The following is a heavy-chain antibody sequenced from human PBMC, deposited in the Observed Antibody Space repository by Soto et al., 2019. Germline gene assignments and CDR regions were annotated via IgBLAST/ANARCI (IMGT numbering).Heavy chain of an antibody. D-gene: IGHD3-22*01. CDR2: IIPIFGTA. CDR1: GGTFSSYA. CDR3: ARDRGYYDRSGYDSFYYYGMDV. J-gene: IGHJ6*02. Sequence: QVQLVQSGAEVKKPGSSVKVSCKASGGTFSSYAISWVRQAPGQGLEWMGGIIPIFGTANYAQKFQGRVTITEDESTRPAYMELSSLRSEDTAVYYCARDRGYYDRSGYDSFYYYGMDVWGQGTTVTVSS. V-gene: IGHV1-69*01.